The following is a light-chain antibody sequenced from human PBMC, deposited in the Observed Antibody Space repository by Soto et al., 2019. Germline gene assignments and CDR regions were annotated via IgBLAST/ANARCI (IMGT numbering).Light chain of an antibody. V-gene: IGKV3-20*01. CDR1: QSVSSNY. CDR3: QQYCSSPLT. J-gene: IGKJ4*01. Sequence: EIVLTQAPGTLSLSPGERATLSCRASQSVSSNYLAWYQQKPGQAPKVLIYRASSRATGIPDRFSGSGSGTDFTLTISRLEPEDFAVYYCQQYCSSPLTFGGGTKVDIK. CDR2: RAS.